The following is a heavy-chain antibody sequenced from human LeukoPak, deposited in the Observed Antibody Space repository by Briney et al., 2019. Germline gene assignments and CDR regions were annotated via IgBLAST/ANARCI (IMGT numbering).Heavy chain of an antibody. J-gene: IGHJ4*02. CDR1: GYSFTSYW. CDR2: IDPSDSYT. Sequence: GESLRISSKGSGYSFTSYWITWVRQMPGKGLEWMGRIDPSDSYTIYSPSFQGHVTISADKSISTAYVQWSSLKASDTAMYYCARETTVTTVRDYWGQGTLVTVSS. V-gene: IGHV5-10-1*01. CDR3: ARETTVTTVRDY. D-gene: IGHD4-17*01.